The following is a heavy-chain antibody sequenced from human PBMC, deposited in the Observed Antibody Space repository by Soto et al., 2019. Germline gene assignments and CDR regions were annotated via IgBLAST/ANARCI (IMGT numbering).Heavy chain of an antibody. D-gene: IGHD5-18*01. CDR2: ISAYNGNT. CDR1: GYTFTSYG. CDR3: AGVKYSPPYYYYCGIDV. Sequence: QVQLVQSGDEVKKPGDSVKVSSKASGYTFTSYGISWVRQSPGQGLEWMGWISAYNGNTNYEQKLQGRVTMTTYTSTSTAYMELRSLRSDGADVNYCAGVKYSPPYYYYCGIDVWVQGTTVTVSS. V-gene: IGHV1-18*01. J-gene: IGHJ6*02.